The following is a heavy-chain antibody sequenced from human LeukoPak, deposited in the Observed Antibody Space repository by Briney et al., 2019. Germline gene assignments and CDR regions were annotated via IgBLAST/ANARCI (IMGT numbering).Heavy chain of an antibody. CDR1: GGSISSSSYY. V-gene: IGHV4-39*07. Sequence: KSSETLSLTCTVSGGSISSSSYYWGWIRQPPGKGLEWIGSIYYSGSTYYNPSLKSRVTISVDTSKNQFSLKLSSVTAADTAVYYCARSGLYSSSSSYYYYYYMDVWGKGTTVTVSS. D-gene: IGHD6-6*01. J-gene: IGHJ6*03. CDR2: IYYSGST. CDR3: ARSGLYSSSSSYYYYYYMDV.